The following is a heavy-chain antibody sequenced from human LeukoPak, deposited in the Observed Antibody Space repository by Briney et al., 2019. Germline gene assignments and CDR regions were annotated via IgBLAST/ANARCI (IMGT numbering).Heavy chain of an antibody. D-gene: IGHD1-14*01. CDR2: ISYGGSDK. CDR3: AKDHRSVGAFDI. CDR1: GFTFISYG. J-gene: IGHJ3*02. V-gene: IGHV3-30*18. Sequence: GRSLRLSCAASGFTFISYGMHWVRQAPGKGLEWVAVISYGGSDKYFADSVKGRFTISRDNSKNTLYLQMNSLRAEDTAVYYCAKDHRSVGAFDIWGQGTMVTVSS.